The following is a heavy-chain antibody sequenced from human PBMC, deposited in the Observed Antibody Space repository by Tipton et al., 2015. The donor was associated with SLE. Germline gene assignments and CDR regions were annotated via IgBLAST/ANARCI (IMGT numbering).Heavy chain of an antibody. CDR1: GASISTYY. Sequence: TLSLTCSVSGASISTYYWGWIRQAPGRGLEWVGCMRHSGITNYNPSLKSRVTILVDTSKNQFSLKLSSVTAADTAVYYCARDEYRYDATGYHLLGHFDFWGQGTLVTVSS. V-gene: IGHV4-59*12. CDR2: MRHSGIT. D-gene: IGHD3-22*01. J-gene: IGHJ4*02. CDR3: ARDEYRYDATGYHLLGHFDF.